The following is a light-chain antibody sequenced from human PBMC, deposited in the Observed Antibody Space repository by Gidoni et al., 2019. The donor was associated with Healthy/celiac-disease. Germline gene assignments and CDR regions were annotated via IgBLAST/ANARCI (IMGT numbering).Light chain of an antibody. Sequence: EIVFTQSPATLSLSPGERATLSCRASQSVSSYLDWYQQKPGQAPRLLIYDASNRATGIPARFSGSGSGTDFTLNISSLEPEDFAVYYCQQRSNWRTFGQGTKVEIK. J-gene: IGKJ1*01. CDR2: DAS. CDR3: QQRSNWRT. CDR1: QSVSSY. V-gene: IGKV3-11*01.